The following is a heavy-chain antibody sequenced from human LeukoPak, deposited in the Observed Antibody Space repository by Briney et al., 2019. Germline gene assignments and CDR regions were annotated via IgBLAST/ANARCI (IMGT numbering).Heavy chain of an antibody. D-gene: IGHD3-10*01. CDR3: ARVGWGHVAGSSADY. CDR1: GYSFSSYG. J-gene: IGHJ4*02. V-gene: IGHV1-18*04. Sequence: ASVKVSCKASGYSFSSYGFTWVRQAPGQGLEWMGWISPDKANTNYAQKLQGRVTMTTDTSTTTAYMELRSLRSDDTAVYYCARVGWGHVAGSSADYWGQGTLVTVSS. CDR2: ISPDKANT.